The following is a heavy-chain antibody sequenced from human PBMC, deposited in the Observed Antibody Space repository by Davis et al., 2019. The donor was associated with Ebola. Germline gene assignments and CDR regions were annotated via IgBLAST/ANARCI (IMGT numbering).Heavy chain of an antibody. Sequence: ASVKVSCKCKVSGYTLAELSMHWVRQAPGKGLAWMGYFDPEDGEAIYAQNFQGRVTMTEDTSTNTAYMELSGLRSEDTAVYYCSIGGTTGGFDYWGQGTLLTVSS. CDR3: SIGGTTGGFDY. J-gene: IGHJ4*02. CDR1: GYTLAELS. CDR2: FDPEDGEA. D-gene: IGHD1-14*01. V-gene: IGHV1-24*01.